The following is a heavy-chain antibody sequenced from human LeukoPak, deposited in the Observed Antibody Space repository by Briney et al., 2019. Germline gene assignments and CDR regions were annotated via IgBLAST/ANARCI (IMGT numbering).Heavy chain of an antibody. V-gene: IGHV4-34*01. J-gene: IGHJ4*02. CDR3: ARGYPAAGFNY. CDR1: GGSFSGYY. D-gene: IGHD6-13*01. CDR2: INHSGGT. Sequence: SETLSLTCAVYGGSFSGYYWSWIRQPPGKGLEWIGEINHSGGTNYNLSLKSRVTISVDTSKKQFSLKVSSVTAADTAVYYCARGYPAAGFNYWGQGTLVTVSS.